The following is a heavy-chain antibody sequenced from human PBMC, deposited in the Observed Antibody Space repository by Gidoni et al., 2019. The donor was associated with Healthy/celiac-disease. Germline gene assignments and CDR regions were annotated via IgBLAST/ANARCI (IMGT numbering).Heavy chain of an antibody. CDR2: IIPIFGTA. CDR3: ASKEYSGYDSYYYYYMDV. V-gene: IGHV1-69*01. J-gene: IGHJ6*03. D-gene: IGHD5-12*01. Sequence: QVQLVQSGAEVKKPGSSVKVSCKASGGPFSSYATSWVRQAPGQGLEWMGGIIPIFGTANYAQKFQGRVTITADESTSTAYMELSSLRSEDTAVYYCASKEYSGYDSYYYYYMDVWGKGTTVTVSS. CDR1: GGPFSSYA.